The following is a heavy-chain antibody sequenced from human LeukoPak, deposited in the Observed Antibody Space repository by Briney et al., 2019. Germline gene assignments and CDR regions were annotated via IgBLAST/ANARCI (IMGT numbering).Heavy chain of an antibody. J-gene: IGHJ4*02. V-gene: IGHV3-66*01. CDR1: GFAVSSKY. CDR2: IYLDGRA. CDR3: ARDAETSLAN. D-gene: IGHD5-24*01. Sequence: HPGGSLRLSCAASGFAVSSKYMNWVRQAPGKGLEWVTVIYLDGRADYADSVKGRFTISSDNSKNTVYLQMNSLKDKDTAVYYCARDAETSLANWGQGTLVTVSP.